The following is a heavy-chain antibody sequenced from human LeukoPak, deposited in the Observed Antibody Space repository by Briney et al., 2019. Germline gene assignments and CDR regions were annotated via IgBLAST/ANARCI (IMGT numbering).Heavy chain of an antibody. D-gene: IGHD3-16*02. CDR3: ARVWHDYVWGSYRPTTEYYFDY. CDR1: GYTFTGYY. CDR2: INPNSGGT. J-gene: IGHJ4*02. V-gene: IGHV1-2*02. Sequence: ASVKVSCKASGYTFTGYYMHCVRQAPGQGLEWMGWINPNSGGTNYAQKFQGRVTMTRDTSISTAYMELSRLRSDDTAVYYCARVWHDYVWGSYRPTTEYYFDYWGQGTLVTVSS.